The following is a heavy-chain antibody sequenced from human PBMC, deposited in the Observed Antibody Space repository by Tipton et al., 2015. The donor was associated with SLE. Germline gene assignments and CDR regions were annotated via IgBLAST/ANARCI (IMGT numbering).Heavy chain of an antibody. CDR3: ARDGGSSWSLDALDT. Sequence: TLSLTCTVSGGSISNYYWNWIRQPAGKGLEWIGRVYSSGTTNYNSSLKSRVTISVDTSKNQFSLKLSSVTAADTAVYYCARDGGSSWSLDALDTWGQGTMVTVSS. J-gene: IGHJ3*02. D-gene: IGHD6-13*01. CDR1: GGSISNYY. CDR2: VYSSGTT. V-gene: IGHV4-4*07.